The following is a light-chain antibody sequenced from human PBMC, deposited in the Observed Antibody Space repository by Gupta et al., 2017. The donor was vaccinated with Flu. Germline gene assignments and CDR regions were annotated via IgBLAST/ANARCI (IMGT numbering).Light chain of an antibody. CDR3: QQSKFSPLT. J-gene: IGKJ4*01. CDR2: AAS. Sequence: DIQMTQYPSSLSASVGDRVTITCRASQSISSFLNWYQQKPGKAPKLLIFAASTLQSAVPSRFSGSGSGTDFTLTIIRLQPEDFATYYCQQSKFSPLTFGGGTKVEIK. CDR1: QSISSF. V-gene: IGKV1-39*01.